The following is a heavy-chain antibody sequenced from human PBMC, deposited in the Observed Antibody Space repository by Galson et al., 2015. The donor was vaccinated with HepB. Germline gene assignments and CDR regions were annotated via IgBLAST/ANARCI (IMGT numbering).Heavy chain of an antibody. D-gene: IGHD3-3*01. V-gene: IGHV1-3*01. CDR2: INAGNGNT. CDR3: ARVGLTMRFDP. CDR1: GYTFTSYA. Sequence: SVKVSCKASGYTFTSYAMHWVRQAPGQRLEWMGWINAGNGNTKYSQKFQGRVTITRDTSASTAYMELSSLRSEDTAVYYRARVGLTMRFDPWGQGTLVTVSS. J-gene: IGHJ5*02.